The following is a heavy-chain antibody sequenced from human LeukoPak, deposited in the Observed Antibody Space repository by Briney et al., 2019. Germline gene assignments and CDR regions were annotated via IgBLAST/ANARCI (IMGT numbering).Heavy chain of an antibody. CDR1: GYSSTDYY. CDR2: INPNSGGT. J-gene: IGHJ4*02. CDR3: ARDRGGGSGTYYILY. V-gene: IGHV1-2*02. D-gene: IGHD3-10*01. Sequence: ASVNVSCKASGYSSTDYYMHWVRQAPGQGHEWMGWINPNSGGTNYAQKFQGRVTMTRDTSISTAYMELSSLRSDDTAVYYCARDRGGGSGTYYILYWGQGSLVTVSS.